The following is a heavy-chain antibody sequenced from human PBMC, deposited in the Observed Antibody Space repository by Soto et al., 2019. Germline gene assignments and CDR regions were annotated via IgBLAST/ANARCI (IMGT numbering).Heavy chain of an antibody. CDR1: GGSISSGDYY. D-gene: IGHD3-16*02. V-gene: IGHV4-30-4*08. CDR3: VSMGLHFGELSLNGFDP. Sequence: QVQLQESRPGLLTSSQTLSLTCTLSGGSISSGDYYWSCIRHPPGKGLEWIGNSYYSGRTNYNTSLERRVNMSLATSNNHSFLKLSYVTDAETAVYSCVSMGLHFGELSLNGFDPWGQGTLVTVSS. CDR2: SYYSGRT. J-gene: IGHJ5*02.